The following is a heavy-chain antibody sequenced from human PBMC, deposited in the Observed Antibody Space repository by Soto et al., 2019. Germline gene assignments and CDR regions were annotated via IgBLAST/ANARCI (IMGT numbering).Heavy chain of an antibody. CDR1: GFTFSSYG. CDR2: ISYDGSNK. Sequence: GGSLRLSCAASGFTFSSYGMHWVRQAPGKGLEWVAVISYDGSNKYYADSVKGRFTISRDNSKNTLYLQMNSLRAEDTAVYYCAKLANGLYGMDVWGQGTTVTVSS. J-gene: IGHJ6*02. D-gene: IGHD2-8*01. V-gene: IGHV3-30*18. CDR3: AKLANGLYGMDV.